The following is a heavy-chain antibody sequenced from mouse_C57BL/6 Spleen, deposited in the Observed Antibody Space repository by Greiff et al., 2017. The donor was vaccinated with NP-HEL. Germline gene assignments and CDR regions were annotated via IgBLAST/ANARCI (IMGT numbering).Heavy chain of an antibody. CDR3: ARRGGYDWYFDV. J-gene: IGHJ1*03. D-gene: IGHD2-14*01. CDR2: ISNLAYSI. Sequence: DVMLVESGGGLVQPGGSLKLSCAASGFTFSDYGMAWVRQAPRKGPEWVAFISNLAYSIYYADTVTGRFTISRENAKNTLYLEMSSLRSEDTAMYYCARRGGYDWYFDVWGTGTTVTVSS. V-gene: IGHV5-15*04. CDR1: GFTFSDYG.